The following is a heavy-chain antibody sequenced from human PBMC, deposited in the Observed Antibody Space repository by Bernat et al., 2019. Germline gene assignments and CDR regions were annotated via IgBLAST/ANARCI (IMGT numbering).Heavy chain of an antibody. CDR1: GFTVSSNY. J-gene: IGHJ2*01. CDR2: IYTGGTT. Sequence: EVQLVESGGGLIQPGGSLRLSCAASGFTVSSNYMSWVRQTPGKGLEWVSVIYTGGTTFYADSVQGRFTISRDLSKNTLYLQMNNLRADDTALYYCAREEYTSSSLHWYFDLWGRGTLVTVSS. V-gene: IGHV3-53*01. CDR3: AREEYTSSSLHWYFDL. D-gene: IGHD6-6*01.